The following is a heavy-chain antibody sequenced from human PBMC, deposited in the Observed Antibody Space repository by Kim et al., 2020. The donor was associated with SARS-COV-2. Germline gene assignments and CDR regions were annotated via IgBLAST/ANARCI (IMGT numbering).Heavy chain of an antibody. Sequence: GGSLRLSCAASGFTFSSYEMNWVRQAPGKGLEWVSYISSSGSTIYYADSVKGRFTISRDNAKNSLYLQMNSLRAEDTAVYYCARDPPMVRGVSTLLFDYWGQGTLVTVSS. CDR2: ISSSGSTI. CDR1: GFTFSSYE. D-gene: IGHD3-10*01. V-gene: IGHV3-48*03. CDR3: ARDPPMVRGVSTLLFDY. J-gene: IGHJ4*02.